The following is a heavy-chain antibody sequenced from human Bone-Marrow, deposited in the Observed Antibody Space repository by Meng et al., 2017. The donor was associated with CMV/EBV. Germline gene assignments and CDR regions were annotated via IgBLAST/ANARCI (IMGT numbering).Heavy chain of an antibody. Sequence: GESLKISCAASGFTVSNHGMHWVRQAPGRGLDWLAFIQHDGSNKYYADSVKGRFTNSRDNSKNTLYLQMSSLRSDDTAVYYCAKDSGYSGSHAFGRWGQGALVAVFS. J-gene: IGHJ4*02. D-gene: IGHD1-26*01. CDR3: AKDSGYSGSHAFGR. V-gene: IGHV3-30*02. CDR1: GFTVSNHG. CDR2: IQHDGSNK.